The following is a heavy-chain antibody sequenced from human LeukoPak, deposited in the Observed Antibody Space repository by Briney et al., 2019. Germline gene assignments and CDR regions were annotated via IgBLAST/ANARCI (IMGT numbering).Heavy chain of an antibody. V-gene: IGHV4-31*03. D-gene: IGHD4-17*01. CDR1: GGSVNSGGYC. CDR2: IYYSGRT. J-gene: IGHJ4*02. CDR3: ARSSDYGDYD. Sequence: PSETLSLTCTVSGGSVNSGGYCWTWIRQHPGKGLEWLGYIYYSGRTYYNPSLKSRITISLDTSKNQFSLNLTSVSAADTAFYFCARSSDYGDYDWGQGTLITVSS.